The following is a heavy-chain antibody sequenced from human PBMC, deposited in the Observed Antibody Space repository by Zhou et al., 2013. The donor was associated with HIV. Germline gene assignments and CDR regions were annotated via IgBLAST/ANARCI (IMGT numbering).Heavy chain of an antibody. CDR3: ARSRCSSTSCYARGTFDY. CDR1: GGSSSGTNYY. CDR2: IYYSGGT. J-gene: IGHJ4*02. Sequence: QVQLQESGPGLVKSSETLSLTCTLSGGSSSGTNYYWGWIRQPPGKGLEWIGSIYYSGGTHYNPSLKSRVTISVDTSKKQLSLKVSSVTAADTAVYYCARSRCSSTSCYARGTFDYWGQGTLVTVSS. V-gene: IGHV4-39*07. D-gene: IGHD2-2*01.